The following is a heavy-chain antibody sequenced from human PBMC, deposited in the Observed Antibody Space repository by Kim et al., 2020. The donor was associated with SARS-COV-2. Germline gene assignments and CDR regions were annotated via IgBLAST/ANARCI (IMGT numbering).Heavy chain of an antibody. CDR2: ISSSSSYI. J-gene: IGHJ6*02. Sequence: GGSLRLSCAASGFTFSSYSMNWVRQAPGKGLEWVSSISSSSSYIYYADSVKGRFTISRDNAKNSLYLQMNSLRAEDTAVYYCASAGIVVPAAMRESYYYYGMDVWGQGTTVTVSS. CDR3: ASAGIVVPAAMRESYYYYGMDV. V-gene: IGHV3-21*01. D-gene: IGHD2-2*01. CDR1: GFTFSSYS.